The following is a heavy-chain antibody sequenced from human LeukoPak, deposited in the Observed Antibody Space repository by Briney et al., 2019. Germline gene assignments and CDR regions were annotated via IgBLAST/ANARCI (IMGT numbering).Heavy chain of an antibody. CDR3: TTVRMGYFDWLLPSDY. D-gene: IGHD3-9*01. J-gene: IGHJ4*02. CDR2: IKSKTDGATT. Sequence: GGSLRLSCVVSGFTLSNVWMSWVRQVPGKGLEWVGRIKSKTDGATTYYAAAVKGRFTISRDDSKNTLYLRIHSLQTEDTAVYYCTTVRMGYFDWLLPSDYWGQGTLVTVSS. CDR1: GFTLSNVW. V-gene: IGHV3-15*01.